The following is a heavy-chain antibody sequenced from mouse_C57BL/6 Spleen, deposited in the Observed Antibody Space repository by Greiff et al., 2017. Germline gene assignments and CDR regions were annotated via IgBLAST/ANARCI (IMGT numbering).Heavy chain of an antibody. CDR3: ARDLLDY. V-gene: IGHV5-4*01. CDR1: GFTFSSYA. J-gene: IGHJ2*01. CDR2: ISDGGSYT. Sequence: EVKLVESGGGLVKPGGSLKLSCAASGFTFSSYAMSWVRQTPEKRLEWVATISDGGSYTYYPDNVKGRFTISRDNAKNNLYLQMSHLKSEDTAMYYCARDLLDYWGQGTTLTVSS. D-gene: IGHD2-1*01.